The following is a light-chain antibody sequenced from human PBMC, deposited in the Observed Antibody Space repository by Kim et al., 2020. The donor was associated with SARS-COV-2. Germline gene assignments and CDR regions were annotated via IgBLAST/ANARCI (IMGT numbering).Light chain of an antibody. CDR3: MIWPRNAVL. V-gene: IGLV5-37*01. J-gene: IGLJ2*01. Sequence: LTCTVPSDNNVGSHNVYWFQQKPGSPPRYLLYYFSDSDKGQGSGVPSRFSGAKDASANTGILLISGLQSEDEADYYCMIWPRNAVLFGGGTQLTVL. CDR1: SDNNVGSHN. CDR2: YFSDSDK.